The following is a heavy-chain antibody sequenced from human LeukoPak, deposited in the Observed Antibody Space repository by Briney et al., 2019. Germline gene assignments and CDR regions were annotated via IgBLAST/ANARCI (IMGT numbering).Heavy chain of an antibody. CDR1: NDSISRGDYY. J-gene: IGHJ4*02. CDR3: ARDRDRDGYNPYCFDY. D-gene: IGHD5-24*01. V-gene: IGHV4-30-2*01. Sequence: PSETLSLTCTIFNDSISRGDYYWSWIRQPPGKGLEWIGYIYHAGSTYYHPSLKSRVTMSVDWSNNQFSLKLTSVTAADTAVYYCARDRDRDGYNPYCFDYWGQGTLVTVSS. CDR2: IYHAGST.